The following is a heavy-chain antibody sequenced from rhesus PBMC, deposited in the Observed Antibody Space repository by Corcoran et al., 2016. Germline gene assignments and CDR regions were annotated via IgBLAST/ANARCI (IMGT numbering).Heavy chain of an antibody. CDR2: IDGSGGST. CDR1: VGSISSTY. CDR3: ARVGTQSGYHVGGYFDI. V-gene: IGHV4-160*01. J-gene: IGHJ2*01. D-gene: IGHD5-24*01. Sequence: QVQLQASGPGLVKPSEPLSLPCAVSVGSISSTYWRWIRQAPGPGLECIGRIDGSGGSTDYNPSLKSRVTSSTDTSKNQFSLKLSSVTAADTAVYYCARVGTQSGYHVGGYFDIWGPGTPITISS.